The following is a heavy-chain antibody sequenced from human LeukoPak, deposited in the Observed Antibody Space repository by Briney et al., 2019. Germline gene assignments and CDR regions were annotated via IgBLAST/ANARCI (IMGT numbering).Heavy chain of an antibody. Sequence: ASVKVSCKASGYTFTSYYMHWVRQTPGPGLEWMGIINPSGGSTSYAQKFQGRVTMTRDTSTSTVYMELSSLRSEDTAVYYCARATGRYFDWLLVDYYYYYGMDVWGKGTTVTVSS. CDR1: GYTFTSYY. CDR3: ARATGRYFDWLLVDYYYYYGMDV. CDR2: INPSGGST. D-gene: IGHD3-9*01. J-gene: IGHJ6*04. V-gene: IGHV1-46*01.